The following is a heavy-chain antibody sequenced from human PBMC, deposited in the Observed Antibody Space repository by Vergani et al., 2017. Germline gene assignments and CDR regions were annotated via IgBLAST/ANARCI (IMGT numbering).Heavy chain of an antibody. V-gene: IGHV1-3*01. CDR1: GYTFTSYA. D-gene: IGHD3-16*02. CDR2: INAGNGNT. Sequence: QVQLVQSGAEVKKPGASVMVSCKASGYTFTSYAMHFFRPAPGQRLEWMGWINAGNGNTKYSQKFQGRVTITRDTSASTAYMELSSLRSEDTAVYYCAREGFYDYVXGSYRLRGGYYFDYWGQGTLVTVSS. J-gene: IGHJ4*02. CDR3: AREGFYDYVXGSYRLRGGYYFDY.